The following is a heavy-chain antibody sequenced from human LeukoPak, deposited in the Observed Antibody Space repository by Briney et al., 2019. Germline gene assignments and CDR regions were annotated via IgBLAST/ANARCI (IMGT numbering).Heavy chain of an antibody. D-gene: IGHD3-3*01. Sequence: PGGSLRLSCAVSGFTFSSYAMHWVRQAPGKGLEWVAFISYDRSNKYYADSVKGRFTISRDNSLQMNSLRPDGTAVFYCARDFWHWGQGALVTVSS. J-gene: IGHJ1*01. V-gene: IGHV3-30*01. CDR1: GFTFSSYA. CDR3: ARDFWH. CDR2: ISYDRSNK.